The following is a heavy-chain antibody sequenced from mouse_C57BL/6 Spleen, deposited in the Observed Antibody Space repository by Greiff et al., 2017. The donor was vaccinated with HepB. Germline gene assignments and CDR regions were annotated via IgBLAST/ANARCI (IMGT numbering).Heavy chain of an antibody. CDR2: IYPGSGST. Sequence: QVHVKQPGAELVKPGASVKMSCKASGYTFTSYWITWVKQRPGQGLEWIGDIYPGSGSTNYNEKFKSKATLTVDTSSSTAYMQLSSLTSEDSAVYYCAIHYYGSSYFDYWGQGTTLTVSS. D-gene: IGHD1-1*01. CDR1: GYTFTSYW. J-gene: IGHJ2*01. V-gene: IGHV1-55*01. CDR3: AIHYYGSSYFDY.